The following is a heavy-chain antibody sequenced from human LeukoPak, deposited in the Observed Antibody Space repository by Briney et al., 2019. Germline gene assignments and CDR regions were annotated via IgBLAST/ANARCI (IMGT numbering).Heavy chain of an antibody. Sequence: SETLSLTCAVSGGSISSNNWWIWVRQSPEKGLEWIGEIYHDGSTNYNPSLKSRVTISMDKSKNQLSLKLNFVTAADTAVYYCARDLGPYDAFDIWGRGTMVTVSS. CDR1: GGSISSNNW. V-gene: IGHV4-4*02. CDR2: IYHDGST. CDR3: ARDLGPYDAFDI. J-gene: IGHJ3*02. D-gene: IGHD3-10*01.